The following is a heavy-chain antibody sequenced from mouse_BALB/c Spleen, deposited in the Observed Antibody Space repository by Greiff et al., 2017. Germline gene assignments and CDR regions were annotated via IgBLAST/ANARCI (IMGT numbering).Heavy chain of an antibody. CDR1: GFTFSSYG. Sequence: EVMLVESGGGLVQPGGSLKLSCAASGFTFSSYGMSWVRQTPDKRLELVATINSNGGSTYYPDSVKGRFTISRDNAKNTLYLQMSSLKSEDTAMYYCARDRGYNYAMDYWGQGTSVTVSS. CDR3: ARDRGYNYAMDY. CDR2: INSNGGST. J-gene: IGHJ4*01. V-gene: IGHV5-6-3*01. D-gene: IGHD3-1*01.